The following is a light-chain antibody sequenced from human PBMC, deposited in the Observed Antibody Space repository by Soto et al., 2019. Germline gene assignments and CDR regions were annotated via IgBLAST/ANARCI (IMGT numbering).Light chain of an antibody. J-gene: IGKJ1*01. CDR2: KAS. CDR1: QFISSW. Sequence: DTQMTQSPSTLSAYVGDRVTITCRASQFISSWLAWYQQKPGKAPKLLIYKASSLESGVPSRFSGSGSGTEFTLNIGSLQPDDSAAYYCQQYNTYSRTFGRGTKVEIK. CDR3: QQYNTYSRT. V-gene: IGKV1-5*03.